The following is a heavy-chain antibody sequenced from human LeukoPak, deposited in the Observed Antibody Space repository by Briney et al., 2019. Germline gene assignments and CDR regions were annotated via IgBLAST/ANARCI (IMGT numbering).Heavy chain of an antibody. CDR3: ARDGDFWSAQGAFDI. J-gene: IGHJ3*02. Sequence: GGSLRLSCETSGFTFNDYWMSWVRLAPGKGLEWVANIKQDGSAKFYVESVKGRFTISRDNAKKSLYLQMNSLRAEDTAVYYCARDGDFWSAQGAFDIWGQGTMVTVSS. CDR2: IKQDGSAK. D-gene: IGHD3-3*01. V-gene: IGHV3-7*01. CDR1: GFTFNDYW.